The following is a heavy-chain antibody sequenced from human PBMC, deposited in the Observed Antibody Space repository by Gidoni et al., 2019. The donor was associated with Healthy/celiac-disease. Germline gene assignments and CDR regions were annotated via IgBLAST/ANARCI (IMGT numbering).Heavy chain of an antibody. Sequence: EVQLVESGGGLVQPGGSLKLSCAASGFTFSGSAMHWVRQASGKGLEWVGRIRSKANSYATAYAASVKGRFTISRDDSKNTAYLQMNSLKTEDTAVYYCTRLYYYDSSGYHDDYWGQGTLVTVSS. D-gene: IGHD3-22*01. J-gene: IGHJ4*02. CDR2: IRSKANSYAT. CDR1: GFTFSGSA. V-gene: IGHV3-73*02. CDR3: TRLYYYDSSGYHDDY.